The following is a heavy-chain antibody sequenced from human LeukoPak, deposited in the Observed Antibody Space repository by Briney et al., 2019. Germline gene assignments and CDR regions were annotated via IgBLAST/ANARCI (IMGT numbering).Heavy chain of an antibody. Sequence: GASVKVSCKASGYTFTGYYMHWVRQAPGQGLEWMGWINPNSGGTNYAQRFQGRVTMTRDTSISTAYMELSRLRSDDTAVYYCARVLGQWLEYYFDYWGQGTLVTVSS. J-gene: IGHJ4*02. V-gene: IGHV1-2*02. D-gene: IGHD6-19*01. CDR2: INPNSGGT. CDR3: ARVLGQWLEYYFDY. CDR1: GYTFTGYY.